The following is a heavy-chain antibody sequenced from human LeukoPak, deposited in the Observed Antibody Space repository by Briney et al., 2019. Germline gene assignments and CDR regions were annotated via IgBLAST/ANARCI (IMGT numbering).Heavy chain of an antibody. D-gene: IGHD2-8*02. V-gene: IGHV4-34*01. Sequence: SETLSLTCAVYGGSFSGYYWSWIRQPPGKGLEWIGEINHSGSTNYNPSLKSRVTISVDTSKNQFSLKLSSVTAADTAVYYCARGPWWHLPADYWGQGTLVTVSS. CDR1: GGSFSGYY. CDR2: INHSGST. CDR3: ARGPWWHLPADY. J-gene: IGHJ4*02.